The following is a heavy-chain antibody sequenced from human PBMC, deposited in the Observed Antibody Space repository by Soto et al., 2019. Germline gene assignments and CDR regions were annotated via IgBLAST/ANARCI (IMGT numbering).Heavy chain of an antibody. D-gene: IGHD1-26*01. Sequence: SETLSLTCTVSGVSVSRDYQWIWIRQPPGKGLEWIGHISYSGSPYYHPSLRSRLSISVDTSKNQFSLKVKSVTAADTAVYYCARAWDFWGQGTLVTVSS. J-gene: IGHJ1*01. CDR2: ISYSGSP. CDR1: GVSVSRDYQ. CDR3: ARAWDF. V-gene: IGHV4-30-4*01.